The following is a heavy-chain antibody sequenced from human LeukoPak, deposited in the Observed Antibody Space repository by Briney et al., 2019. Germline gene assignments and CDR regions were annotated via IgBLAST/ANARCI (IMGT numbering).Heavy chain of an antibody. V-gene: IGHV1-69*05. J-gene: IGHJ4*02. CDR2: IIPILGTA. Sequence: SVKVSCKASGGTFSSYAISWVRQAPGQGLEWMGGIIPILGTANYAQKFQGRVTITTDESTSTAYMELSSLRSEDTAVYYCARGVYYYDSSGYHYFDYWGQGTLVTVSS. D-gene: IGHD3-22*01. CDR3: ARGVYYYDSSGYHYFDY. CDR1: GGTFSSYA.